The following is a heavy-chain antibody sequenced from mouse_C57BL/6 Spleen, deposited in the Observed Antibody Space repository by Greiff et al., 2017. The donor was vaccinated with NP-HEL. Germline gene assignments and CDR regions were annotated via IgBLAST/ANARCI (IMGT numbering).Heavy chain of an antibody. V-gene: IGHV10-3*01. J-gene: IGHJ1*03. D-gene: IGHD1-1*01. CDR1: GFTFNTYA. CDR2: IRSKSSNYAT. Sequence: DVQLQESGGGLVQPKGSLKLSCAASGFTFNTYAMHWVRQAPGKGLEWVARIRSKSSNYATYYADSVKDRFTISRDDSQSMLYLQMNNLKTEDAAMYDCVREYYYGTSYVGYFDVWGTGTTVTVSS. CDR3: VREYYYGTSYVGYFDV.